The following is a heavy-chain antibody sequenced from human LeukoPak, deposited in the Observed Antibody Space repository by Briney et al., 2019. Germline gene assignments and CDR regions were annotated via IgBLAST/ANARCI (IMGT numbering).Heavy chain of an antibody. D-gene: IGHD3-3*01. V-gene: IGHV1-69*13. J-gene: IGHJ6*02. CDR1: GGTFSSYA. CDR2: IIPIFGTA. Sequence: ASVKVSCKASGGTFSSYAISWVRQAAGQGLEWMGGIIPIFGTANYAQKFQGRVTITADESTSTAYMKLSSLRSEDTAVYYCARPTDDFWSGYYSPPYYYYGMDVWGQGTTVTVSS. CDR3: ARPTDDFWSGYYSPPYYYYGMDV.